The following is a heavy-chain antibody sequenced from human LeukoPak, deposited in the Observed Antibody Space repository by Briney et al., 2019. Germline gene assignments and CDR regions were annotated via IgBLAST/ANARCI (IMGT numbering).Heavy chain of an antibody. CDR3: ARGPRYFDWSKRAFDL. CDR2: INQTGNT. J-gene: IGHJ3*01. V-gene: IGHV4-34*01. D-gene: IGHD3-9*01. Sequence: PSETLSLTCDVNGGSFSGYYWNWIRPPPGKGREWIGEINQTGNTIYNPSLKNRVTISIDMSKNQFSLKVKSVTAADTAVYYCARGPRYFDWSKRAFDLWGQGTLVTVSA. CDR1: GGSFSGYY.